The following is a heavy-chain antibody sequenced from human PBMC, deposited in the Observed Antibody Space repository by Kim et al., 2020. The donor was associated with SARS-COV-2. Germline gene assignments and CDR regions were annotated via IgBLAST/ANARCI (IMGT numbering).Heavy chain of an antibody. CDR1: GASISSSNW. V-gene: IGHV4-4*02. Sequence: SETLCLTCAVSGASISSSNWWSWVRQTPGKGLEWIGEIFHSGTNNYNPSLKSRVTISVDQSKNQFSLKLSSVTAADTAVYYCARVESSSGSAFDYWGQGTLVTVSS. CDR2: IFHSGTN. J-gene: IGHJ4*02. D-gene: IGHD3-22*01. CDR3: ARVESSSGSAFDY.